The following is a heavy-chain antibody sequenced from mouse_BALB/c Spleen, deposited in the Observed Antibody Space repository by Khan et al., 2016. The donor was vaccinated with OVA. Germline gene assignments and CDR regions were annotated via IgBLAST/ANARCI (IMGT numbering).Heavy chain of an antibody. CDR2: IDPFSGGT. Sequence: EVQLQQSGPELMKPGASVKISCKASGYSFTTYYIHWVIQSHGKSLEWIGFIDPFSGGTTYNQKFKGKATLTADKSSSTAYIHISNLTSEDSAVYYCTRHGDVAWFTYWGQGTLVTVSA. D-gene: IGHD2-13*01. V-gene: IGHV1S135*01. J-gene: IGHJ3*01. CDR3: TRHGDVAWFTY. CDR1: GYSFTTYY.